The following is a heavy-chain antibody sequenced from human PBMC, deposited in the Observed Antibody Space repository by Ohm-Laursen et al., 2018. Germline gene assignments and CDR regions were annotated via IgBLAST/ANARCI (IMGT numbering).Heavy chain of an antibody. Sequence: GTLSLTCAVYSGSFSGYYWTWIQQPPGKGLEWVANIKRDGGEKNFADSVKGRFTISRDNAKNSLYLQMNSLRAEDTAVYYCARDVAHGGYGFGMDVWGQGTTVTVSS. V-gene: IGHV3-7*01. CDR1: SGSFSGYY. J-gene: IGHJ6*02. CDR3: ARDVAHGGYGFGMDV. D-gene: IGHD5-12*01. CDR2: IKRDGGEK.